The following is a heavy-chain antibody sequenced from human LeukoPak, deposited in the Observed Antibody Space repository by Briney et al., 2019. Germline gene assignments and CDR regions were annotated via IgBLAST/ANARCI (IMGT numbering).Heavy chain of an antibody. CDR1: GFTFSNYA. D-gene: IGHD2-2*02. Sequence: GGSLRLSCAASGFTFSNYALHWVRQAPGKGLEWVSAISGSGGSTYYADSVKGRFTISRDNSKNTLYLQMNSLRAEDTAVYYCAKGYCSSTSCYRGFKFYYMDVWGKGTTVTVSS. CDR3: AKGYCSSTSCYRGFKFYYMDV. J-gene: IGHJ6*03. V-gene: IGHV3-23*01. CDR2: ISGSGGST.